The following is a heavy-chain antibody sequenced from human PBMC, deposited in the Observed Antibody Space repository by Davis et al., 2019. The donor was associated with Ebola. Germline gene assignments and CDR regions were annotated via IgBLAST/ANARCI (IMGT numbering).Heavy chain of an antibody. CDR2: IYYSGST. V-gene: IGHV4-39*07. J-gene: IGHJ4*02. D-gene: IGHD3-22*01. CDR3: ARTTFYYDSSGFYHREGYYFDF. CDR1: GGSFSGYY. Sequence: GSLRLSCAVYGGSFSGYYWGWIRQPPGKGLEWIGSIYYSGSTYYNPSLKSRVTISVDTSKNQFSLKLNSVIAADTAIYYCARTTFYYDSSGFYHREGYYFDFWGPGTLVTVSS.